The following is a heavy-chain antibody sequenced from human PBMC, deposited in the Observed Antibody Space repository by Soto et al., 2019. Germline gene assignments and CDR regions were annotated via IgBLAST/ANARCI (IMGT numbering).Heavy chain of an antibody. J-gene: IGHJ4*02. D-gene: IGHD3-22*01. Sequence: SGPTLVNPTQTLTLTCTFSGLSLSTSGVGVGLIRQPPGKALEWLALIYWNDDKRYSPSLKSRLTITKDTSKNQVVLTMTNMDPVDTATYYCAHRKYYDSSGYSTYFDYWGQGTLVTVYS. V-gene: IGHV2-5*01. CDR1: GLSLSTSGVG. CDR3: AHRKYYDSSGYSTYFDY. CDR2: IYWNDDK.